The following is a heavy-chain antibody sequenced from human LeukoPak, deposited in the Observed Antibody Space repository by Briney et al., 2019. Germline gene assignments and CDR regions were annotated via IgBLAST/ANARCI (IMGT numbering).Heavy chain of an antibody. CDR3: ATTDHLAGHDAFDI. CDR1: GFTVSTNS. J-gene: IGHJ3*02. Sequence: GGSLRLSCTVSGFTVSTNSMSWVRQAPGKGLEWVSFIYSDNTHYSDSVKGRFTISRDNSKNTLYLQMNSLRAEDTAVYYCATTDHLAGHDAFDIWGQGTMVTVSS. CDR2: IYSDNT. V-gene: IGHV3-53*01. D-gene: IGHD1-14*01.